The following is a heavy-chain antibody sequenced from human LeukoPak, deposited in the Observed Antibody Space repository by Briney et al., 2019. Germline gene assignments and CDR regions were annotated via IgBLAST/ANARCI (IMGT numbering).Heavy chain of an antibody. CDR1: GGTFSSYA. CDR2: IIPIFGTA. CDR3: ARAPQKYCSSTSCYFDY. V-gene: IGHV1-69*05. D-gene: IGHD2-2*01. Sequence: GASVKVSCKASGGTFSSYAISWVRQAPGQGLEWMGGIIPIFGTANYAQKFQGRVTITTDESTSTAYMELSSLRSEDTAVYYCARAPQKYCSSTSCYFDYWGQGTLVTASS. J-gene: IGHJ4*02.